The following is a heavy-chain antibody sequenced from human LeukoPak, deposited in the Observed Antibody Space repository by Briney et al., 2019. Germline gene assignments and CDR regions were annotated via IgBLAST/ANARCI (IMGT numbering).Heavy chain of an antibody. CDR1: GFTFSNAW. Sequence: GGSLRLSCAASGFTFSNAWMTWVRQAPGKGLEWVGLIKIKTDGGTTDYAAPVKGRFTISRDDSKNTLYLQMDSLKTEDTAVYYCTSTLGYWGQGILVTVSS. CDR2: IKIKTDGGTT. V-gene: IGHV3-15*01. J-gene: IGHJ4*02. CDR3: TSTLGY.